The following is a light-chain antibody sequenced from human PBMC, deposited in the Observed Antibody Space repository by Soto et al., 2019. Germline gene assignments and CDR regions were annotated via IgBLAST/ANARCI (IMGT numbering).Light chain of an antibody. V-gene: IGLV1-40*01. CDR1: SSNIGAGYD. J-gene: IGLJ3*02. CDR3: QSYDSSLSGCV. Sequence: QSVLTQPPSVSGAPGQRVTISCTESSSNIGAGYDVHWYQQLPGTAPKLLIYGNSNRPSGVPDRFSGSKSGTSASLAITGLQAEEEADYYCQSYDSSLSGCVFGGGTKVTVL. CDR2: GNS.